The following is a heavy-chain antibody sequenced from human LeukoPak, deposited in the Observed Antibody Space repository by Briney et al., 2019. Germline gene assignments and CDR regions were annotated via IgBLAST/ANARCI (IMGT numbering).Heavy chain of an antibody. J-gene: IGHJ5*02. Sequence: GGSLRLSCAASGFTFSTYSMNWVRQAPGKGLEWVAFIRYDGSNKYYADSVKGRFTISRDNSKNTLYLQMNSLRAEDTAVYYCAKEILDPWGQGTLVTVSS. CDR2: IRYDGSNK. V-gene: IGHV3-30*02. CDR3: AKEILDP. CDR1: GFTFSTYS.